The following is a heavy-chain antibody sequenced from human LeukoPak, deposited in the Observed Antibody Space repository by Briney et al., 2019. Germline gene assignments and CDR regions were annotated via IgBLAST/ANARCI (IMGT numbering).Heavy chain of an antibody. CDR3: ARVYSGYDLVH. Sequence: ASVKVSCKASGYTFTGYYMHWVRQAPGQGLEWMGWINPNSGGTNYAQKFQGWVTMTRDTSISTAYMELSSLRSEDTAVYYCARVYSGYDLVHWGQGTLVTVSS. J-gene: IGHJ4*02. V-gene: IGHV1-2*04. CDR2: INPNSGGT. D-gene: IGHD5-12*01. CDR1: GYTFTGYY.